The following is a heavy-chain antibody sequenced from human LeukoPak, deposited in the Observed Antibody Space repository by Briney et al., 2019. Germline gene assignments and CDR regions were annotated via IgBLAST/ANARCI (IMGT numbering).Heavy chain of an antibody. Sequence: SETLSLTCTVSGGSISSYYWSWIRQPPGKGLEWIGYIYYSGSTNYNPSLKSRVTISVDTSKNQFSLKLSSVTAADTAVYYCARDIVVVPAAISLLTDYYYYMDVWGKGTTVTVSS. D-gene: IGHD2-2*01. CDR1: GGSISSYY. V-gene: IGHV4-59*12. CDR3: ARDIVVVPAAISLLTDYYYYMDV. CDR2: IYYSGST. J-gene: IGHJ6*03.